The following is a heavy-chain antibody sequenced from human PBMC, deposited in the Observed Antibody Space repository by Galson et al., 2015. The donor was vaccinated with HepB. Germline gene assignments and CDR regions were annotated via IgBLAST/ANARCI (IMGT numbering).Heavy chain of an antibody. CDR3: ARDNPDY. J-gene: IGHJ4*02. CDR2: TNGDGTGP. CDR1: GFTFSLFP. V-gene: IGHV3-74*01. Sequence: SLRLSCAASGFTFSLFPLHCVRQAPRTRLVWLSRTNGDGTGPTYADSVRGRFTVSRDNAKNTVYLQLSRLRVEDTAVYFCARDNPDYWGPGTLVTVSS. D-gene: IGHD1-14*01.